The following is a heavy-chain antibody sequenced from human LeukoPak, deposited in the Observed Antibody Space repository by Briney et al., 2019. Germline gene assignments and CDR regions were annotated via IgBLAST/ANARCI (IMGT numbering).Heavy chain of an antibody. J-gene: IGHJ4*02. CDR2: IFYSGST. Sequence: SETLALTCTVSGGSISSSTYYWGWIRQPPGKGLEWIGSIFYSGSTHYNPSLKSRVTISVDTSKHQFSLKLNSVTAADTAVYYCARRDLTEAAGYDYWGQGTLVTVSS. CDR1: GGSISSSTYY. V-gene: IGHV4-39*01. D-gene: IGHD6-13*01. CDR3: ARRDLTEAAGYDY.